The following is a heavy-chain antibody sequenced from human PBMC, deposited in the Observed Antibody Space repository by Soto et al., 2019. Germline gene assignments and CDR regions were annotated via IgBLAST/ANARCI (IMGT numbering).Heavy chain of an antibody. J-gene: IGHJ3*02. V-gene: IGHV3-23*01. CDR1: GSTFSSSA. Sequence: GGSLRLSCAASGSTFSSSAMTWVRQAPGKGLEWVSVISGSGSVTYYTSSVRGRFTISRDNSRNPLYLQMNNLRAEDTGVYYCPRNTSGRQGSTLDIWGQGSMVTVSS. D-gene: IGHD6-19*01. CDR2: ISGSGSVT. CDR3: PRNTSGRQGSTLDI.